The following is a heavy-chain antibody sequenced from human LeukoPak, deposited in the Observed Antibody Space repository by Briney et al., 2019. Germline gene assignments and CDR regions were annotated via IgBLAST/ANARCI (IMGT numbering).Heavy chain of an antibody. V-gene: IGHV3-21*01. CDR1: GFTFSSYS. CDR2: ISSSSSYI. CDR3: ATPGAYCGGDCPLFDY. J-gene: IGHJ4*02. Sequence: PGGSLRLSCAASGFTFSSYSMNWVRQAPGKGLEWVSSISSSSSYIYYADSVKGRFTISRDNAKNSLYLQMNSLRAEDTAVYYCATPGAYCGGDCPLFDYWGQGTLVTVSS. D-gene: IGHD2-21*01.